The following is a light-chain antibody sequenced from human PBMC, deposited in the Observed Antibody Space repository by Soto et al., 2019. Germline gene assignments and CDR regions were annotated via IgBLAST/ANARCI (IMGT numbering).Light chain of an antibody. V-gene: IGKV3-20*01. CDR3: QHYGSSPPDT. Sequence: EIVLTQSPGTLSLSLGERATLSCRASQSVSGTYSTWYQQKPGQAPRLLIYGTSHRAAGIPDRFSGSGSGTDFSLTISGLEPEDFAVYYCQHYGSSPPDTFGQGTKLEIK. CDR1: QSVSGTY. CDR2: GTS. J-gene: IGKJ2*01.